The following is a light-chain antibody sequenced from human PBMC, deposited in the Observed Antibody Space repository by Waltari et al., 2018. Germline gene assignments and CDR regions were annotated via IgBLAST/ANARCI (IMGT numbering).Light chain of an antibody. CDR2: WAS. V-gene: IGKV4-1*01. J-gene: IGKJ2*01. CDR3: QQYYSNRQT. Sequence: DIVLTQSPDSLAVSLGERATINFKSSQSVLYSSNNKNYLAWYQQKPGQPPKLLISWASTREYGVPDRFSGRGSGTECTLTISSLQAEDVAVYYCQQYYSNRQTFGQGTKLEIK. CDR1: QSVLYSSNNKNY.